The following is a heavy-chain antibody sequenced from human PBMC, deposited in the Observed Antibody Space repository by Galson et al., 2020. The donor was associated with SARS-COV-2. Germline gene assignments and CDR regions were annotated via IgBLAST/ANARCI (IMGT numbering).Heavy chain of an antibody. J-gene: IGHJ3*02. CDR3: ARSHLYYYYDGSGYRDAFDI. CDR1: GGSISSYY. D-gene: IGHD3-22*01. Sequence: SETLSLTCTVSGGSISSYYWSWIRQPPGKGLEWIGYFYYSGRTNYNPSLKSRVTISVDTSKNQFSLKLNSVTAADTAVYYCARSHLYYYYDGSGYRDAFDIWGQGTLVTVSS. CDR2: FYYSGRT. V-gene: IGHV4-59*01.